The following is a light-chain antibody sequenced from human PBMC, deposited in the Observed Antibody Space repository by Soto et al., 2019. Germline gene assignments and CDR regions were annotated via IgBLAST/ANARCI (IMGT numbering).Light chain of an antibody. Sequence: IVLKMSPGTLSLSPEERATLSCRASQSVSGSNLAWYQQKPGQAPRLLIYGASSRATGIPDRFSGSGSGTDFTLTISRLEPEDFAVYYCQLSGSLPRTFGQGTKVDIK. CDR3: QLSGSLPRT. J-gene: IGKJ1*01. CDR1: QSVSGSN. CDR2: GAS. V-gene: IGKV3-20*01.